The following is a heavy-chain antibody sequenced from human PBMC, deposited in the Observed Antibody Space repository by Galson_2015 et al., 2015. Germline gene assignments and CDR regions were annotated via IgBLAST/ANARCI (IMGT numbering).Heavy chain of an antibody. Sequence: SLRLSCAASGFTFSDYYMSWIRQAPGKGLEWVSYISSSGSTIYYADSVKGRFTISRDNAKNSLYLQMNSLRAEDTAVYYCARDRDDYYDSSGYYYGPEYFQHWGRGTLVTVSS. CDR1: GFTFSDYY. D-gene: IGHD3-22*01. CDR3: ARDRDDYYDSSGYYYGPEYFQH. J-gene: IGHJ1*01. CDR2: ISSSGSTI. V-gene: IGHV3-11*01.